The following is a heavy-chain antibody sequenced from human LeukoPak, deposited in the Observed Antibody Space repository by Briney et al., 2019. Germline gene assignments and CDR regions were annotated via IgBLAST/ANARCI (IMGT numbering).Heavy chain of an antibody. J-gene: IGHJ3*02. D-gene: IGHD3-3*01. CDR2: INHSGST. CDR1: GGSFSGYY. Sequence: SETLSLTCAVYGGSFSGYYWSWIRQPPGKGREWIGEINHSGSTNYNPSRKSRVTISVATSKNQFSLKLSSVTAADTAVYYCARTRDYYSPAFAIWGQGTVVTVSS. V-gene: IGHV4-34*01. CDR3: ARTRDYYSPAFAI.